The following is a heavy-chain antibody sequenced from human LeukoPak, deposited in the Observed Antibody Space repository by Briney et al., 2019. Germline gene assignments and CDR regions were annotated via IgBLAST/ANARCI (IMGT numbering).Heavy chain of an antibody. J-gene: IGHJ5*02. V-gene: IGHV1-8*01. CDR2: MNPNSGNT. CDR3: ARDNSVRDGAWWFNP. Sequence: RASVKVSCKASGYTFTNYDINWVRQATGQGLEWMGWMNPNSGNTGYAQKFQGRVTLTRDMSTSTDYLELSSLRSEDTAVYYCARDNSVRDGAWWFNPWGQGTLVTVSS. D-gene: IGHD5-24*01. CDR1: GYTFTNYD.